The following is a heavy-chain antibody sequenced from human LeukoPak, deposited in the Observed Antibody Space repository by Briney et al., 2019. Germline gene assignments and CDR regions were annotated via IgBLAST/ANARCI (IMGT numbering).Heavy chain of an antibody. Sequence: GGSLRLSCAASGFTFSSYAMSWVRQAPGKGLEWASSISASGSSTFYADSVKGRFTISRDNAKKSLYLQMHSLRAEDTAVYYCARDYGGSSPFDYWGQGTLVTVSS. D-gene: IGHD4-23*01. V-gene: IGHV3-23*01. CDR3: ARDYGGSSPFDY. J-gene: IGHJ4*02. CDR1: GFTFSSYA. CDR2: ISASGSST.